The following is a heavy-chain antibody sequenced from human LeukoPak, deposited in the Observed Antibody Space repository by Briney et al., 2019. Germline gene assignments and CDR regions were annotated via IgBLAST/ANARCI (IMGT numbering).Heavy chain of an antibody. CDR3: ARDFGYSQFDY. CDR2: INPDGSEK. Sequence: PGGSLGLSCAASGFTFSTSWMDWVRQAPGKGLEWVANINPDGSEKFHVDSVKGRFTISRDNAKNSLYLQMNSLRAEDTAVYYCARDFGYSQFDYWGQGSLVTVSS. D-gene: IGHD5-18*01. CDR1: GFTFSTSW. V-gene: IGHV3-7*03. J-gene: IGHJ4*02.